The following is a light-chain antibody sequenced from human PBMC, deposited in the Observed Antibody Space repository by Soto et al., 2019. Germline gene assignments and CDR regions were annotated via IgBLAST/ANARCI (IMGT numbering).Light chain of an antibody. CDR2: GNN. Sequence: QAVVTQPPSVSGAPGQRVTISCTGSSSNIGAGYGVHWYQQLPGTAPKLLIYGNNNRPSGVPDRFSGSKSGTSASLAITGLQAEDEADYYCQSYDSSLSGSLFGGGTKVTVL. CDR1: SSNIGAGYG. V-gene: IGLV1-40*01. CDR3: QSYDSSLSGSL. J-gene: IGLJ2*01.